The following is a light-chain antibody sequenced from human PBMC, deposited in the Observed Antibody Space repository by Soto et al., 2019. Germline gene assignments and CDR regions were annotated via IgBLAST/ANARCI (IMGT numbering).Light chain of an antibody. Sequence: EIVLTQSPGTLSLSSGERATLSCRASQSVRSNYLAWYQQKPGQAPRLLIYGASSRATGIPDRFGGSGSRTDFTLTISRLEPEEFAVYNWQQYARSPLTFGGATKLEFK. CDR2: GAS. V-gene: IGKV3-20*01. CDR1: QSVRSNY. J-gene: IGKJ4*01. CDR3: QQYARSPLT.